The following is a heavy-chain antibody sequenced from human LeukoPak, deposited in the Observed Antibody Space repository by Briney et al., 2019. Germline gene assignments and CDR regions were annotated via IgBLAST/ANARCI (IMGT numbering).Heavy chain of an antibody. D-gene: IGHD3-10*01. CDR1: GFTFSSYI. V-gene: IGHV3-23*01. Sequence: GGSLRLSCVGSGFTFSSYIVSWVRQAPGKGLEWVSGMSGSGGHTYYADSVKGLFTTSRDTTRNTEYMQMNSPTVEDPAPSYSAKERYYYGQYDFDYWGQGTLVTVSS. CDR2: MSGSGGHT. CDR3: AKERYYYGQYDFDY. J-gene: IGHJ4*02.